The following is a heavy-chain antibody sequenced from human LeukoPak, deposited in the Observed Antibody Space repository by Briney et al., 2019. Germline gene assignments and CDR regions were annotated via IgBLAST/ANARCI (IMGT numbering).Heavy chain of an antibody. CDR3: AKGQWDLRH. CDR2: IWYDGSNK. V-gene: IGHV3-33*03. CDR1: GFTFSSYG. Sequence: GGSLRLSCAASGFTFSSYGMHWVRQAPGKGLEWVAVIWYDGSNKYYADSVKGRFTISRDNGKNSLYLQMNSLRAEDTAVYYCAKGQWDLRHWGQGTLVTVSS. D-gene: IGHD1-26*01. J-gene: IGHJ4*02.